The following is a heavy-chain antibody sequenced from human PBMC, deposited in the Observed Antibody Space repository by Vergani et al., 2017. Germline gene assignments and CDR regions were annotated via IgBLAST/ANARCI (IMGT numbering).Heavy chain of an antibody. CDR1: GGTFSSYA. V-gene: IGHV1-69*13. Sequence: QVQLVQSGAEVKKPGSSVKVSCKASGGTFSSYAISWVRQAPGQGLEWMGRIIPIFGTANYAQKFQGRVTITADESTSTAYMELSSLRSGDTAVYYCARDVRIAGFGELLTDWGQGTLVTVSS. CDR2: IIPIFGTA. J-gene: IGHJ4*02. CDR3: ARDVRIAGFGELLTD. D-gene: IGHD3-10*01.